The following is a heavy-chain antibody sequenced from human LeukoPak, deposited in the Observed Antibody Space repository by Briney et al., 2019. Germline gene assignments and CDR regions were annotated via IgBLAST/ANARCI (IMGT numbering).Heavy chain of an antibody. D-gene: IGHD3-3*01. V-gene: IGHV3-7*01. CDR2: IKEDGSEK. CDR3: ARTAGWSYDFWSGYSNWFDP. J-gene: IGHJ5*02. CDR1: GFTFSSYW. Sequence: GGSLRLSCAASGFTFSSYWMSWVRQAPGKGLEWVASIKEDGSEKDYADSVKGRFTISRDNAKNSLYLQMNSLRAEDTAVYYCARTAGWSYDFWSGYSNWFDPWGQGTLVTVSS.